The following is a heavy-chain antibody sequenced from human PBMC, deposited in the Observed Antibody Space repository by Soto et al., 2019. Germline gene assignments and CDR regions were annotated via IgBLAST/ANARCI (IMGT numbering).Heavy chain of an antibody. V-gene: IGHV3-9*01. CDR2: INWKSDSI. J-gene: IGHJ6*03. D-gene: IGHD1-1*01. Sequence: EVQPVESGGGLVQPGRSLRLSCAASGFTFDDYAMHWVRQAPGKGLEWVSGINWKSDSIGYADSVKGRFTISRDNAKNTLYLEMNSLRAEDTAFYYCAKDVITTSYYYFYLDVWGKGTTVTVSS. CDR3: AKDVITTSYYYFYLDV. CDR1: GFTFDDYA.